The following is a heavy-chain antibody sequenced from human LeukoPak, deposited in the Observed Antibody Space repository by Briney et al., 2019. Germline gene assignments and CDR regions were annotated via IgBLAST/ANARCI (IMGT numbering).Heavy chain of an antibody. CDR2: INHSGST. D-gene: IGHD6-13*01. V-gene: IGHV4-34*01. Sequence: SETLSLTCAVYGGSFSGYYWSWIRQPPGKGLEWIGEINHSGSTNYNPSLKSRVTISVDTSKNQCSLKLSSVTAADTAVYYCARIVAAAVYFDYWGQGTLVTVSS. J-gene: IGHJ4*02. CDR1: GGSFSGYY. CDR3: ARIVAAAVYFDY.